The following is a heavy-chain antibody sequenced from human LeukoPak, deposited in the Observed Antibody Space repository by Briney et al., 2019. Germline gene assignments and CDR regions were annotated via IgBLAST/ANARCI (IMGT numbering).Heavy chain of an antibody. CDR3: AREGDSFDY. CDR2: INSYNGNT. CDR1: GYKFTGYG. J-gene: IGHJ4*02. V-gene: IGHV1-18*01. Sequence: ASVKVSCKASGYKFTGYGINWVRQAPGQGLEWMGWINSYNGNTNYAQKFQGRVTMTTDTSTSTAYMELRSLISDDTAVYYCAREGDSFDYWGQGTLVTVSS.